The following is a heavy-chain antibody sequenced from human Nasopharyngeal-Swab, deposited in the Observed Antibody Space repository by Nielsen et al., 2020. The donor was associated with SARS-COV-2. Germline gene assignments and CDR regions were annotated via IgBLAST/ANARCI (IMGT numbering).Heavy chain of an antibody. D-gene: IGHD3-10*01. CDR1: GFTFSDYY. CDR2: ISSSSTI. CDR3: ARVRYYGSGDYRPHYFDF. J-gene: IGHJ4*01. V-gene: IGHV3-69-1*01. Sequence: GGSLRLSCAASGFTFSDYYMNWVRQAPGKGLEWVSSISSSSTIYYADSVKGRFTISRDNVRESLFLQMNSLTADDTAVYYCARVRYYGSGDYRPHYFDFWGHGTLVTVSS.